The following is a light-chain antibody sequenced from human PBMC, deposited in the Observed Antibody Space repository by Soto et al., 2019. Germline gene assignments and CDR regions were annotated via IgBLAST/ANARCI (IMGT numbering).Light chain of an antibody. CDR1: SSYLGAGYD. J-gene: IGLJ1*01. CDR3: QSYDSSLSGLV. V-gene: IGLV1-40*01. CDR2: GNS. Sequence: QSVLTQPPSVSGAPGQRVTISCTGRSSYLGAGYDVPWYQQLPGTAPKLLIYGNSNRPSGVPDRFSGSKSGTSASLALTGLQAEDEADYYCQSYDSSLSGLVFGTGTKLTVL.